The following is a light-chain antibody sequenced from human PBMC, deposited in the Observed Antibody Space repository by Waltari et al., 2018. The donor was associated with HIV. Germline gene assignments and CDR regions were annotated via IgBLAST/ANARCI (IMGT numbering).Light chain of an antibody. J-gene: IGLJ3*02. Sequence: QSALTQPPSASGSPGQSVPISCTGTSSDVGGFKYVSWYQQHPGKAPKLMIYEVNKRPSGVPDRFSGSKSANTASLTVSGLQADDEADYYCNSYAGSNNWVFGGGTKLTVL. CDR3: NSYAGSNNWV. CDR2: EVN. CDR1: SSDVGGFKY. V-gene: IGLV2-8*01.